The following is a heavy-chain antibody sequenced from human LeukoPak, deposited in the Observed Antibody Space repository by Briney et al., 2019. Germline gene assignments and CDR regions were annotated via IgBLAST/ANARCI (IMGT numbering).Heavy chain of an antibody. CDR2: VGGRGVKT. V-gene: IGHV3-23*01. CDR3: AKRGDCSGTCTYDY. J-gene: IGHJ4*02. D-gene: IGHD2-2*01. CDR1: GFTFSNYA. Sequence: GGSLRLSCAASGFTFSNYAIHWVRQAPGKGLEWVSIVGGRGVKTYYADSVKVRFTISRDNSKNIVYLQMNSLRAEDTAVYYCAKRGDCSGTCTYDYWGQGTLVTVSS.